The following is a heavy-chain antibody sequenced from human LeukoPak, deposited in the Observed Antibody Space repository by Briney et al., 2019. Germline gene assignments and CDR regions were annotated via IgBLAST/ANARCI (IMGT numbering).Heavy chain of an antibody. CDR2: INPNSGGT. CDR3: ARSDYNDYRGLGF. V-gene: IGHV1-2*04. Sequence: ASVKVSCKASGYTFTSYYMHWVRQAPGQGLEWMGWINPNSGGTNYAQKFQGWVTMTRDTSTSTVYMELSSLTSDDTAVYFCARSDYNDYRGLGFWGQGTLVTVSS. CDR1: GYTFTSYY. J-gene: IGHJ4*02. D-gene: IGHD4-11*01.